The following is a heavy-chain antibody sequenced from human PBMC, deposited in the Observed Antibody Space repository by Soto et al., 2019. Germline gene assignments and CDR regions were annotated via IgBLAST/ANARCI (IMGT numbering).Heavy chain of an antibody. J-gene: IGHJ3*02. D-gene: IGHD3-16*01. CDR3: ARATPAEMAPIGGHDAFDI. V-gene: IGHV4-31*03. CDR2: IYYSGST. CDR1: GGSISSGGYY. Sequence: SETLSLTCTVSGGSISSGGYYWSWIRQHPGKGLEWIGYIYYSGSTYYNPSLKSRVTISVDTSKNQFSLKLGAVTAADAAAYYCARATPAEMAPIGGHDAFDIWGQGTMVTVSS.